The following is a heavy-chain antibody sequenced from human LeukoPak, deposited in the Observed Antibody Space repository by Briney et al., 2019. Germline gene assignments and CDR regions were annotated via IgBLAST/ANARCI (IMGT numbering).Heavy chain of an antibody. CDR3: ARDVHYTSSKPGWPFDI. D-gene: IGHD6-6*01. J-gene: IGHJ3*02. V-gene: IGHV3-30*04. Sequence: GGSLRLSCTASGFTFSNYAMHWVRKAPGKGPEWVAFTSYDGSYEYYADSVKGRFTISRDNSKSTLYLQMSSLRPDDTAVYSCARDVHYTSSKPGWPFDIWGQGTVVTVSS. CDR2: TSYDGSYE. CDR1: GFTFSNYA.